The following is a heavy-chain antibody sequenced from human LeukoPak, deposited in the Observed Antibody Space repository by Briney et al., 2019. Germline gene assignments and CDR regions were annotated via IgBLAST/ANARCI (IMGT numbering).Heavy chain of an antibody. CDR2: IYDSGTT. V-gene: IGHV4-59*01. Sequence: PGGLSLTCTLSVGSPSSYYSSWIRHPPKTGHERINCIYDSGTTNYNPSLKSRVRISVDTSKNQFSLKLSSVTAADTAVYCCARSSPGYYEILTSPWGQGTLVTVSS. D-gene: IGHD3-9*01. J-gene: IGHJ5*02. CDR3: ARSSPGYYEILTSP. CDR1: VGSPSSYY.